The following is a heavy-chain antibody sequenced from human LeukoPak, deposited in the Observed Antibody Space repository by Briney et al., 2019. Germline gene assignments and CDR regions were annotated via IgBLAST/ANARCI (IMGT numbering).Heavy chain of an antibody. CDR3: ARDGLRDYGDYEFDY. CDR2: ISSSGTTM. Sequence: GGSLRLSCAASGFTFSNYEMNWVRQAPGKGLEWVSYISSSGTTMYYADSVKGRFTISRDNAENALYLQMNSLRAEDTAVYYCARDGLRDYGDYEFDYWGQGTLVTVSS. D-gene: IGHD4-17*01. CDR1: GFTFSNYE. J-gene: IGHJ4*02. V-gene: IGHV3-48*03.